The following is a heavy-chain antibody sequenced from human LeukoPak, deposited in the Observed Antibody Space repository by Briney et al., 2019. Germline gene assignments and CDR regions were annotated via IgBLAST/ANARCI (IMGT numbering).Heavy chain of an antibody. CDR2: ISSSSSYI. CDR1: GFTFSSYW. CDR3: AREMRPWDIVVVPAAPLDV. D-gene: IGHD2-2*01. J-gene: IGHJ6*04. V-gene: IGHV3-21*01. Sequence: PGGSLRLSCAASGFTFSSYWMNWVRLAPGKGLEWGSCISSSSSYIYYADSVKGRFTISRDNAKYSLYLQMNSLRAEDTAVYYCAREMRPWDIVVVPAAPLDVWGKGTTVTVSS.